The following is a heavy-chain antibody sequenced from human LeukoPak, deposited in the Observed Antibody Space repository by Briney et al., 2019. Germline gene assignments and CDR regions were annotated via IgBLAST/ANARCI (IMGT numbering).Heavy chain of an antibody. D-gene: IGHD2-15*01. Sequence: GGSLRLSCVASGFTFKYSYMSWIRQAPGKGLEWVSSISSSSSYIYYADSVKGRFTISRDNAKSSLYLQMNSLRAEDTAVYYCARELVVVTASANPDNWGQGTLVTVSS. CDR1: GFTFKYSY. V-gene: IGHV3-11*06. CDR3: ARELVVVTASANPDN. J-gene: IGHJ4*02. CDR2: ISSSSSYI.